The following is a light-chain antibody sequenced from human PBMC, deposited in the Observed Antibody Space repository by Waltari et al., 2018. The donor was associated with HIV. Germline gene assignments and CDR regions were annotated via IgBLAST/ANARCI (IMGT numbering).Light chain of an antibody. CDR3: QQYYMWPPCN. CDR1: QNVFSH. CDR2: DAS. V-gene: IGKV3-15*01. J-gene: IGKJ2*02. Sequence: EIVMTQSPATLSVSPGERATLSCRDSQNVFSHVAWYQQKPGQAPRLLIYDASTRATGIPARFSGSGSGTEFSLIISSLQSEDFAVYYCQQYYMWPPCNFGQGTKLDIK.